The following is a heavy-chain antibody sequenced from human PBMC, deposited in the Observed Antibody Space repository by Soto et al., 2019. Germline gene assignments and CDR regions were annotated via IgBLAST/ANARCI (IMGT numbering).Heavy chain of an antibody. CDR1: GYRFTSYG. CDR2: VGAYNGNP. V-gene: IGHV1-18*01. Sequence: QVQLVQSGAEVKKPGASVKVSCKASGYRFTSYGISWVRQAPGQGLEWMGWVGAYNGNPNYSPEFQDRVTVTTDTSTATAYLELRGLREDDTAAYYCARLFNWVDMRGDYFHSMDDWGTGTSVTVSS. CDR3: ARLFNWVDMRGDYFHSMDD. J-gene: IGHJ6*03. D-gene: IGHD1-1*01.